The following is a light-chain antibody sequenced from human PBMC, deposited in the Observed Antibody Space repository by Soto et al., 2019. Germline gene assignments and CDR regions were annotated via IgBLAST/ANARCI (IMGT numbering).Light chain of an antibody. J-gene: IGLJ1*01. V-gene: IGLV2-23*02. CDR3: CSDAGSGIYV. CDR1: SSDVGRYDF. CDR2: EVS. Sequence: QSALTQPASVSGSPGQSLTISCTGTSSDVGRYDFVSWYQQHPGKVPKVMIYEVSKRPSGVSSRFSGSKSGNMAFLTIYGLQAEDEAEYYCCSDAGSGIYVFGTGTKLTVL.